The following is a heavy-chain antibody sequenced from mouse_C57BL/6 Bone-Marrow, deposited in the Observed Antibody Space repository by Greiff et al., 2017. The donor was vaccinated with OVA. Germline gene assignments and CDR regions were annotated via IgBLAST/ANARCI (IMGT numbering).Heavy chain of an antibody. V-gene: IGHV1-72*01. CDR3: ERYPYDYDVAWFAY. D-gene: IGHD2-4*01. CDR1: GYTFTSYC. J-gene: IGHJ3*01. CDR2: IDPNSGGT. Sequence: QVQLQQSGAELVKPGASVKLSCKASGYTFTSYCMHWVKQRPGRGLEWIGRIDPNSGGTKYNEKFKSKATLTVDKPSSTAYMQLSSLTSEDSAVNYGERYPYDYDVAWFAYWGQGTLVTVSA.